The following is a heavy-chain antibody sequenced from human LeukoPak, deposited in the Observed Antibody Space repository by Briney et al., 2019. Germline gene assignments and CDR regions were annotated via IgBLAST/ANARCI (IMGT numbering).Heavy chain of an antibody. V-gene: IGHV1-46*01. CDR1: GCTFTSYY. J-gene: IGHJ4*02. Sequence: ASVNVSCKASGCTFTSYYMHWVRQSPGPGLEWMGVINPNGGSTSYAQKFQGRVTMTRDTATSTVYMELSSLRSEDTAVYYCARARNYCSGGSCYGGIFDYWGQGTLVTVSS. D-gene: IGHD2-15*01. CDR3: ARARNYCSGGSCYGGIFDY. CDR2: INPNGGST.